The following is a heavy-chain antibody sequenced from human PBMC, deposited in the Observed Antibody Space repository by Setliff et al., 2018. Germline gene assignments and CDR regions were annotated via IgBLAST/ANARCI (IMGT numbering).Heavy chain of an antibody. CDR3: ARSESCGSSHCSPYDY. J-gene: IGHJ4*02. CDR1: GFTFSSYA. Sequence: GGSLRLSCAASGFTFSSYAMNWVRQAPGKGLEWVSFISAGGSRTYYADSVKGRFTISRDNAKNSLYLQMNSLRAEDTAVYFCARSESCGSSHCSPYDYWGQGALVTVSS. D-gene: IGHD3-10*01. CDR2: ISAGGSRT. V-gene: IGHV3-21*01.